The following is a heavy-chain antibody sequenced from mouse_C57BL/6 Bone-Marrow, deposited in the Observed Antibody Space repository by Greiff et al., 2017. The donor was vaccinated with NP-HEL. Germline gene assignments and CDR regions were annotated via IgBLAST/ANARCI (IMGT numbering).Heavy chain of an antibody. J-gene: IGHJ3*01. D-gene: IGHD4-1*01. V-gene: IGHV1-9*01. CDR3: AGGSWDECAY. Sequence: QVQLQQSGAELMKPGASVKLSCKATGYTFTGYWIEWVKQRPGHGLEWIGEILPGSGSTNYNEKFKGKATFTADTSSNTAYMQRSSLTTEDAAIYYCAGGSWDECAYWGQGTLVTVSA. CDR1: GYTFTGYW. CDR2: ILPGSGST.